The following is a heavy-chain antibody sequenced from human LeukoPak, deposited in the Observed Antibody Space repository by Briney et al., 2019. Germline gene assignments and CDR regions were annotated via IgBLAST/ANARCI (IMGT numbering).Heavy chain of an antibody. V-gene: IGHV4-34*01. CDR2: IDHSGAT. Sequence: SETLSLTCAVYRGSFSGFYWSWIRQPPGKGLEWIGEIDHSGATNYSPALMSRVTISLDTSKSHFSLKLNSVTAADTAVYYCARHTRYTWKNYWGQGTLVTVSS. D-gene: IGHD1-20*01. J-gene: IGHJ4*02. CDR3: ARHTRYTWKNY. CDR1: RGSFSGFY.